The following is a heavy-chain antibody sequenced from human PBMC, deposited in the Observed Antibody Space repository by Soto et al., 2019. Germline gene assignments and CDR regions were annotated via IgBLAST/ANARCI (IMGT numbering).Heavy chain of an antibody. J-gene: IGHJ6*02. V-gene: IGHV3-23*01. Sequence: PRGSRRLSCAASGFTFSSYAMSWVRPAPGKGLEGVSAISGSGGSTYYADSVKGRFTISRDNSMTTLYLKMNSLRAEDTAVYYCAKVIDVWWGYSGYDSYYYYGMDVWGQGTTVTVSS. CDR2: ISGSGGST. D-gene: IGHD5-12*01. CDR3: AKVIDVWWGYSGYDSYYYYGMDV. CDR1: GFTFSSYA.